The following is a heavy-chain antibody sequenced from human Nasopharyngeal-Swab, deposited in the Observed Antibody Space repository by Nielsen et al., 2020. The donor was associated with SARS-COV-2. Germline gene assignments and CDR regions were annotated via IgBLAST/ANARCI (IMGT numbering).Heavy chain of an antibody. D-gene: IGHD5-18*01. J-gene: IGHJ4*02. Sequence: SGPTLVKPTQTLTLTYTFSGFSLSTSGMRVSWIRQPPGKALEWLARIDWDDDKFYSTSLKTRLTISKDTSKNRVVLTMTNMDPVDTATYYCARVDVDTSMTHWGQGTLVTVSS. CDR2: IDWDDDK. CDR3: ARVDVDTSMTH. V-gene: IGHV2-70*04. CDR1: GFSLSTSGMR.